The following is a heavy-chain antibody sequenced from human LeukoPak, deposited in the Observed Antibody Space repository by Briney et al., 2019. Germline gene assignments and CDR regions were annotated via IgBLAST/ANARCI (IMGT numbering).Heavy chain of an antibody. CDR3: ARDGIRDFDSYNWFDP. V-gene: IGHV1-69*13. Sequence: ASVKVSCKASGGTFSSYAISWVRQAPGQGLECMGGIIPIFGTANYAQKFQGRVTITADESTSTAYMELSSLRSEDTAVYFHARDGIRDFDSYNWFDPWGQGTLVTVSS. J-gene: IGHJ5*02. CDR1: GGTFSSYA. CDR2: IIPIFGTA. D-gene: IGHD3-9*01.